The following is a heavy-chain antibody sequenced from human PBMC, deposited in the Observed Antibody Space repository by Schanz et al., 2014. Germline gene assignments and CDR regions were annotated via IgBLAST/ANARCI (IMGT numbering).Heavy chain of an antibody. J-gene: IGHJ4*02. Sequence: EVQLLESGGGFVQPGGSLRLSCAASGFTVSKNYMSWVRQAPGKGLEWVSIIYTDGSTYYADSVRDRFTISRDNSKNMLYLQINNLRAEDTAVYYCARGTDTAMEHRPFDYWGQGTLXTVSS. D-gene: IGHD5-18*01. CDR3: ARGTDTAMEHRPFDY. CDR1: GFTVSKNY. CDR2: IYTDGST. V-gene: IGHV3-66*01.